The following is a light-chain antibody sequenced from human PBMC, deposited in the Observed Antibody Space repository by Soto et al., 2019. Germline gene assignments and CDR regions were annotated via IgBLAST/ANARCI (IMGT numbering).Light chain of an antibody. J-gene: IGKJ2*01. CDR2: DAS. CDR3: QQSSTSPYT. CDR1: QSVSSN. V-gene: IGKV3-15*01. Sequence: EIVMTQSPATLSVSPGERATLSCRASQSVSSNLAWHQQKPGQAPRILMYDASTRATGIPARFSGSGSGTEFTLTISRLEPEDFAVYYCQQSSTSPYTFGQGTKLEIK.